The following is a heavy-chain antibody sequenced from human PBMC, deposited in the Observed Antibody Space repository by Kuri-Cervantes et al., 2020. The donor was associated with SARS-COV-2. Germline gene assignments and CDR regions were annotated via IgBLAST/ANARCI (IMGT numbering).Heavy chain of an antibody. CDR2: ISGSGGST. Sequence: GGSLRLSCAASGFTFSSNAMSWVRQAPGKGLEWVSAISGSGGSTYYADSVKGRFTISRDNSKNTLYLQMNSLRAEDTAVYYCAKWGGYCSGGSCSLPFQHWGQGTLVTVSS. CDR1: GFTFSSNA. V-gene: IGHV3-23*01. CDR3: AKWGGYCSGGSCSLPFQH. D-gene: IGHD2-15*01. J-gene: IGHJ1*01.